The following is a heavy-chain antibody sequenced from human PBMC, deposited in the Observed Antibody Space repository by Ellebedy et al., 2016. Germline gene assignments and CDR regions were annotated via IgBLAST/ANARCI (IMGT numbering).Heavy chain of an antibody. V-gene: IGHV3-30*18. D-gene: IGHD3-22*01. CDR3: AKGFYDNYNYGMDV. CDR2: TSHDGTKK. Sequence: GESLKISCAASGFTFRSYAMHWVRQAPGKGLEWVAVTSHDGTKKEFGDSVRGRSTISRDNFKNTLYLQMNNLRGEDTATYYSAKGFYDNYNYGMDVWGRGTTVTVSS. CDR1: GFTFRSYA. J-gene: IGHJ6*02.